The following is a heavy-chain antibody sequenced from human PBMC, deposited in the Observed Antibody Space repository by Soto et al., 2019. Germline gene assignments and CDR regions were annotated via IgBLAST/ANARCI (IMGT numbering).Heavy chain of an antibody. D-gene: IGHD2-2*02. CDR2: ASPGDTYT. V-gene: IGHV3-21*01. CDR3: AFARIPPEGSFDP. Sequence: GSLRLSCAASGSTFSVYTMFWVRQAPGKGLEWVSFASPGDTYTYYADSVNGRFTISRDDAKSSLYLYMDSLRAEDTALYYCAFARIPPEGSFDPWGQGTLVTVSS. CDR1: GSTFSVYT. J-gene: IGHJ5*02.